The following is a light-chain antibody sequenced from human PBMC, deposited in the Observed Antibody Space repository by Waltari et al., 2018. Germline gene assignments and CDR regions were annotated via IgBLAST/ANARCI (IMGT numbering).Light chain of an antibody. CDR2: DAS. V-gene: IGKV3-11*01. CDR3: QQRSNWPWT. CDR1: QSVSSY. Sequence: EIVLTQSPATLSLSPGERATLSCRASQSVSSYLAWYQQKPGQAPRLLIYDASNRATGIPARFSGSGSGIDFTLTFSRLEPEDWAVYYCQQRSNWPWTFGQGTKVEIK. J-gene: IGKJ1*01.